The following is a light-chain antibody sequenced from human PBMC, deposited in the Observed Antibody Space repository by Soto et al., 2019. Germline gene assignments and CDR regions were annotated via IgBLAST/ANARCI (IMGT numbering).Light chain of an antibody. CDR1: QSISSY. Sequence: DIQMTQSPSSLSASVVDRFTITFRASQSISSYLNWYQQRPGKAPKVLIYGASTLQSGVPSRFSGSGSGTEFTLTISSLQPEDFATYYCQQGYSISWTFGQGTKVDIK. J-gene: IGKJ1*01. CDR3: QQGYSISWT. CDR2: GAS. V-gene: IGKV1-39*01.